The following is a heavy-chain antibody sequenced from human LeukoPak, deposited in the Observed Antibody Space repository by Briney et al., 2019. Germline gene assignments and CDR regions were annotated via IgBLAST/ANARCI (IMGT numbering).Heavy chain of an antibody. D-gene: IGHD3-9*01. CDR3: ALFRYFDWLLYCDY. J-gene: IGHJ4*02. CDR2: IYYSGRT. Sequence: SETLSLTCTVSGGSISSSSYYWGWIRQPRGKGLEWIGSIYYSGRTYYNPSLKSRVTISVDTSKNQFSLRLSSEPATDTAVYYCALFRYFDWLLYCDYWGQGTLVTVSS. V-gene: IGHV4-39*01. CDR1: GGSISSSSYY.